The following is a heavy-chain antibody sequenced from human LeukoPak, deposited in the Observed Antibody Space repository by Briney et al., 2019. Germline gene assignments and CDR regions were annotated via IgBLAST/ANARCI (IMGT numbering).Heavy chain of an antibody. V-gene: IGHV3-23*01. CDR2: ISGSGGST. J-gene: IGHJ4*02. CDR1: GFTFSSYA. Sequence: GGSLRLSCAASGFTFSSYAMSWVRQAPGKGLEWVSAISGSGGSTYYADSVKGRLTISRDNSNSTLYLQMNSLRVEDTAIYYCAKMRTAARVNYFDYWGQGTLVTVSS. CDR3: AKMRTAARVNYFDY. D-gene: IGHD6-6*01.